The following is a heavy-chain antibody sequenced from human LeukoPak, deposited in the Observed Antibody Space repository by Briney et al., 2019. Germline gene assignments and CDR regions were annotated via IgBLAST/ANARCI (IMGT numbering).Heavy chain of an antibody. V-gene: IGHV1-18*01. D-gene: IGHD5-12*01. Sequence: ASVKVSCKASGYTFTSYGISWVRQAPGQGLEWMGWISAYNGNTNYAQKLQGRVTMTTDTSTSTAYMELRSLRSEDTAVYYCARAPTYSGYDLSNYYYYYYMDVWGKGTTVTVSS. CDR1: GYTFTSYG. J-gene: IGHJ6*03. CDR3: ARAPTYSGYDLSNYYYYYYMDV. CDR2: ISAYNGNT.